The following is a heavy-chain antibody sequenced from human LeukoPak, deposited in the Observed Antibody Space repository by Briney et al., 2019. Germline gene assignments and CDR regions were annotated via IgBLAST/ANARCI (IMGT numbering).Heavy chain of an antibody. J-gene: IGHJ4*02. CDR3: ARAAHYDSSGYYRPDY. CDR2: ISYDGSNK. CDR1: GFTFSSYA. Sequence: TGGSLRLSCAASGFTFSSYAMHWVRQAPGKGLEWVAVISYDGSNKYYADSVKGRFTISRDNSKNTLYLQMNSLRAEDTAVYYCARAAHYDSSGYYRPDYWGQGTLVTVSS. D-gene: IGHD3-22*01. V-gene: IGHV3-30*01.